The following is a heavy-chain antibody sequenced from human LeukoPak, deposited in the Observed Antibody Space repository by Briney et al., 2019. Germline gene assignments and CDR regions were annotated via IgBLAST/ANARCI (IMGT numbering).Heavy chain of an antibody. V-gene: IGHV3-23*01. J-gene: IGHJ4*02. D-gene: IGHD2-21*02. CDR3: ARESEVGGDCGGDCYSY. Sequence: PGGSLRLSCAASGFTFSSYAMSWVRQAPGKGLEWVSAISGSGGSTYYADSVKGRFTISRDNSKNTLYLQMNSLRAEDTAVYYCARESEVGGDCGGDCYSYWGQGTLVTVSS. CDR1: GFTFSSYA. CDR2: ISGSGGST.